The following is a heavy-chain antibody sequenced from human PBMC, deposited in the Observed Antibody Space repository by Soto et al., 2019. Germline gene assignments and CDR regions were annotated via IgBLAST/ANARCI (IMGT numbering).Heavy chain of an antibody. D-gene: IGHD3-10*01. Sequence: QVQLQESGPGLVKPSQTLSLTCTVSGGSISSGGYYWSWIRHHPGKGLEWIGSIYYSGSTYYTPSLKSRVTISVDTSKNQFSLKLSSVTAADTAVYYCARVRFGGREVDYWGQGTLVTVSS. CDR2: IYYSGST. J-gene: IGHJ4*02. CDR3: ARVRFGGREVDY. CDR1: GGSISSGGYY. V-gene: IGHV4-31*03.